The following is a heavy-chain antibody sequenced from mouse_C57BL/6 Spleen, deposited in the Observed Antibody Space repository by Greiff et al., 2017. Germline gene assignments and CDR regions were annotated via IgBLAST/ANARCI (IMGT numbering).Heavy chain of an antibody. CDR2: IDPSDSYT. CDR1: GYTFTSYW. J-gene: IGHJ1*03. V-gene: IGHV1-69*01. Sequence: QVQLQQPGAELVMPGASVKLSCKASGYTFTSYWMHWVKQRPGQGLAWIGEIDPSDSYTNYNQKFKGKSTLTVAKSSSTAYMQLSSLTSEDSAVYYCASDSNYVNWYFDVWGTGTTVTVSS. CDR3: ASDSNYVNWYFDV. D-gene: IGHD2-5*01.